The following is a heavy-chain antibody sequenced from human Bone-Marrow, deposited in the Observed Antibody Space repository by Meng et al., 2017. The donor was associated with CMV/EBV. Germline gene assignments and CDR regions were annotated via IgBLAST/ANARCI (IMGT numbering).Heavy chain of an antibody. D-gene: IGHD3-22*01. CDR1: GYTFTSYG. J-gene: IGHJ6*02. Sequence: ASVKVSCKASGYTFTSYGISWVRQAPGQGLEWMGWISAYNGNTNYAQKLQGRVTMTTDTSTSTAYMELRSLRSDDTVVYYCAREGLDGYYYDSSGYSYYYYGMDVWGQGTTVTVSS. V-gene: IGHV1-18*01. CDR2: ISAYNGNT. CDR3: AREGLDGYYYDSSGYSYYYYGMDV.